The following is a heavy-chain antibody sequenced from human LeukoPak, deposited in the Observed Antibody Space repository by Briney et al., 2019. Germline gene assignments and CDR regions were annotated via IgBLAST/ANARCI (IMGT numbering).Heavy chain of an antibody. D-gene: IGHD1-26*01. CDR2: IYYSGST. CDR3: ARVLSYRPYDAFDI. CDR1: GYSISSSNW. Sequence: SDTLSLTCAVSGYSISSSNWWGWIRQPPGKGLEWIGYIYYSGSTYYNPSLKSRVTMSVDTSKNQFSLKLSSVTAVDTAVCYCARVLSYRPYDAFDIWGQGTMVTVSS. J-gene: IGHJ3*02. V-gene: IGHV4-28*03.